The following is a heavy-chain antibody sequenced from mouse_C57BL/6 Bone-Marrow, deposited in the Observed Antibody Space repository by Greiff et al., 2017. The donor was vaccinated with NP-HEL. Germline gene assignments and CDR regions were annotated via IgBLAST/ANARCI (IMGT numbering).Heavy chain of an antibody. D-gene: IGHD2-3*01. CDR3: ASDGLYWYFDV. Sequence: VKVVESGPGLVQPSQSLSITCTVSGFSLTSYGVHWVRQSPGKGLEWLGVIWSGGSTDYNAAFISRLSISKDNSKSQVFFKMNSLQADDTAIYYCASDGLYWYFDVWGTGTTVTVSS. J-gene: IGHJ1*03. CDR1: GFSLTSYG. V-gene: IGHV2-2*01. CDR2: IWSGGST.